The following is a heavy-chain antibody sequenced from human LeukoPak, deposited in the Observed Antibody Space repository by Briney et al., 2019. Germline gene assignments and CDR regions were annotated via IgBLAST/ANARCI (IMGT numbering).Heavy chain of an antibody. CDR1: GLTFSSYS. V-gene: IGHV3-21*01. CDR3: ARASGSGSYQLDY. J-gene: IGHJ4*02. Sequence: PGGSLRLSCAASGLTFSSYSMNWVRQTPGKGLEWVSSISSSSSCIYYADSVKGRFTISRDNAKNSLYLQMNSLRAEDTAVYYCARASGSGSYQLDYWGQGTLVTVSS. CDR2: ISSSSSCI. D-gene: IGHD3-10*01.